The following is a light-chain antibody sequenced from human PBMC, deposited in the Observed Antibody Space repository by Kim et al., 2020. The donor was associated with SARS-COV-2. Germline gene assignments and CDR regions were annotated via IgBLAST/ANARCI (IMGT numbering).Light chain of an antibody. V-gene: IGKV3-11*01. J-gene: IGKJ5*01. Sequence: PGERATLSCRASQSVSSYIAWYHQKPGQAPRLLIYEGSKRATDIPARFSGSGSQTDFTLIISSVEPEDFAVYYCQQRSNWPPIAFGQGTRLEIK. CDR1: QSVSSY. CDR2: EGS. CDR3: QQRSNWPPIA.